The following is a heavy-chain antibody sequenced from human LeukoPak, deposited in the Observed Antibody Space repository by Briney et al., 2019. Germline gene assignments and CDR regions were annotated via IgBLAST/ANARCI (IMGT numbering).Heavy chain of an antibody. CDR3: AREDTAIDY. V-gene: IGHV3-30-3*01. J-gene: IGHJ4*02. CDR1: GFTFSSYA. CDR2: ISYDGSNK. Sequence: GGSLRLSCAASGFTFSSYAMHWVRQAPGKRLEWVAVISYDGSNKYYADSVKGRFTISRDNSKNTLYLQMNSLRAEDTAVYYCAREDTAIDYWGQGTLVTVSS. D-gene: IGHD5-18*01.